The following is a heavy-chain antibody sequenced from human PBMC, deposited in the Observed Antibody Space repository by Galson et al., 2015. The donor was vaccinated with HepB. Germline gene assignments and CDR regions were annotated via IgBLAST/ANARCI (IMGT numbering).Heavy chain of an antibody. V-gene: IGHV1-18*01. D-gene: IGHD2-15*01. J-gene: IGHJ4*02. CDR2: ISTYNGNT. CDR1: GYTFASYG. CDR3: ARDLKGLLPFDY. Sequence: SVKVSCKASGYTFASYGISWVRQAPGQGLEWMGWISTYNGNTKYAQKLQGRVTMTTDTSTSTAYMELRSLRSDDTAVYYCARDLKGLLPFDYWGQGTLVTVSS.